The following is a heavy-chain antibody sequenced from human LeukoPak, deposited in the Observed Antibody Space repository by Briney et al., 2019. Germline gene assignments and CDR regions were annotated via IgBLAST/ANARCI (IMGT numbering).Heavy chain of an antibody. J-gene: IGHJ4*02. CDR3: ARDYGYSSSWNYFDY. CDR1: GGTFSSYA. D-gene: IGHD6-13*01. V-gene: IGHV1-69*13. CDR2: IIPIFGTA. Sequence: EASVKVSCKASGGTFSSYAISWVRQAPGQGLEWMGGIIPIFGTANYAQKFQGRVTITADESTSTAYMELSSLRSEDTAVYYCARDYGYSSSWNYFDYWGQGTLVTVSS.